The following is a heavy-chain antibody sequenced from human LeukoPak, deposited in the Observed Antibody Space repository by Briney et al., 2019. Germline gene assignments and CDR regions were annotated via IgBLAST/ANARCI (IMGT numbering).Heavy chain of an antibody. CDR1: GGSISSYY. V-gene: IGHV4-59*08. Sequence: PSETLSLTCTVSGGSISSYYWSWIRQPPGKGLEWIGYIYYSGSTNYNPSLKSRVTISVDTSKNQFSLKLSSVTAADTAVYYCARRGYYYDPRSAFDIWGQGTMVTVSS. J-gene: IGHJ3*02. CDR3: ARRGYYYDPRSAFDI. CDR2: IYYSGST. D-gene: IGHD3-22*01.